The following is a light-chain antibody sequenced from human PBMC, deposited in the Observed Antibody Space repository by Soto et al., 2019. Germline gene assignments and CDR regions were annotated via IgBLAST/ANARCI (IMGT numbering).Light chain of an antibody. Sequence: EFVLTQSPGTLSLSPGERATLSCRASQTVRNNYLARYQQKPGQAPRLLIYDASSRATGIPDRFSGGGSGTDFTLTISRLEPEDFAVYYCQQFSSYPLTFGGGTK. CDR1: QTVRNNY. CDR2: DAS. J-gene: IGKJ4*01. CDR3: QQFSSYPLT. V-gene: IGKV3-20*01.